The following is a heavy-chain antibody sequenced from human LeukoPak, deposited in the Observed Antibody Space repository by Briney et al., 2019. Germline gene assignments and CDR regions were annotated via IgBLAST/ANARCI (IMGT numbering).Heavy chain of an antibody. CDR2: ISDDGSKR. V-gene: IGHV3-30*04. J-gene: IGHJ6*02. CDR1: GFTFRDSA. CDR3: AKDHYGGNHYYFGMDV. D-gene: IGHD4-23*01. Sequence: GRSLRLSCSGAGFTFRDSAFHWVRQAPGKGLEWVAVISDDGSKRFYADSVKGRFTISRDNSKNTLDLQMDSLSAEDTAVYYCAKDHYGGNHYYFGMDVWGQGTTVTVSS.